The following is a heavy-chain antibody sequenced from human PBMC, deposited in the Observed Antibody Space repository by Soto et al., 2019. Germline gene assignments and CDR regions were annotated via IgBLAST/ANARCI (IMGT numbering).Heavy chain of an antibody. V-gene: IGHV4-30-4*08. D-gene: IGHD3-10*01. J-gene: IGHJ4*02. CDR3: ARQFQDYYGSGSYELSFDY. CDR2: IHYTGSI. Sequence: PSETLSLTCAVSGDSISSEYFHWTWIRQSPGKGLEWIGYIHYTGSIKYNPSFKSRVTISVDTSKNQFSLKLSSVTAADTAVYYCARQFQDYYGSGSYELSFDYWGQGTLVTVS. CDR1: GDSISSEYFH.